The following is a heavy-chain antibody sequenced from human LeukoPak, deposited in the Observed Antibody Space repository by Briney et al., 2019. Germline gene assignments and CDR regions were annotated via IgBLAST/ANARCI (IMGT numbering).Heavy chain of an antibody. CDR1: GGSFSGYY. CDR3: ARGLLLPGGVKHFDY. J-gene: IGHJ4*02. D-gene: IGHD3-16*01. Sequence: SETLSLTCAVYGGSFSGYYWSWIRQPPGKGLEWIGEINHSGSTNYNPSLKSRVTISVDTSKNQFSLKLSSVTAADTAVYYCARGLLLPGGVKHFDYWGQGTLVTVSS. CDR2: INHSGST. V-gene: IGHV4-34*01.